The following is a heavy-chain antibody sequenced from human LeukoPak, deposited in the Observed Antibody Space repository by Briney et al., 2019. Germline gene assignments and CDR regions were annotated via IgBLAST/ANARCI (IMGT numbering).Heavy chain of an antibody. CDR3: ARVYSYYYYFDY. D-gene: IGHD5-18*01. CDR1: GGSISSGSYY. CDR2: IYTSGST. J-gene: IGHJ4*02. V-gene: IGHV4-61*02. Sequence: SETLSLTCTVSGGSISSGSYYWSWIRQPAGKGLEWIGRIYTSGSTNYNPPLKSRVTISVDTSKNQFSLKLSSVTAADTAVYYCARVYSYYYYFDYWGQGTLVTVSS.